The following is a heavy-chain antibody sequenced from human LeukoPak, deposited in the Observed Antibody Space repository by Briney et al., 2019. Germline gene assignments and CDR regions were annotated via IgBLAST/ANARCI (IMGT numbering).Heavy chain of an antibody. CDR1: AFTFISYA. D-gene: IGHD3-3*01. Sequence: DPGRSPTLACVGIAFTFISYAMASVRHAPGKGLGWVADIGGSGSSAFYADPVKGRFTISRDNAKSTLYVEMHSLRVEDTAVYFCAKLADFWSGHYSSFYYYYMDVWGKGTAVTVSS. J-gene: IGHJ6*03. CDR2: IGGSGSSA. CDR3: AKLADFWSGHYSSFYYYYMDV. V-gene: IGHV3-23*01.